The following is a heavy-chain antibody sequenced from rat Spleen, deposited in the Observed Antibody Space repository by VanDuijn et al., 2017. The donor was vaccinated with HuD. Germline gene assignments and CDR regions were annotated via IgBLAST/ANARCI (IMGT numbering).Heavy chain of an antibody. CDR1: GFTYSNYV. CDR3: ARGGFFRF. CDR2: ISTGYGNT. D-gene: IGHD1-6*01. Sequence: EVQLVESGGGLVQPGRSLKLSCAASGFTYSNYVMAWVSQAPTKGLEWVASISTGYGNTFYRDSVKGRFTISRDTAQNTLYLQMNSLRSEETATYYCARGGFFRFWGQGVMVTVSS. J-gene: IGHJ2*01. V-gene: IGHV5S13*01.